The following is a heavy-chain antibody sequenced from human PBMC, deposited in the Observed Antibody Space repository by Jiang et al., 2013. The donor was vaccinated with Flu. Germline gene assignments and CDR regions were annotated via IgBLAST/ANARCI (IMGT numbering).Heavy chain of an antibody. D-gene: IGHD1-26*01. J-gene: IGHJ4*02. Sequence: ASGFTFSSYAMHWVRQAPGKGLEWVAVISYDGSNKYYADSVKGRFTISRDNSKNTLYLQMNSLRAEDTAVYYCARGVGATGFFDYWGQGTLVTVSS. CDR3: ARGVGATGFFDY. V-gene: IGHV3-30-3*01. CDR2: ISYDGSNK. CDR1: GFTFSSYA.